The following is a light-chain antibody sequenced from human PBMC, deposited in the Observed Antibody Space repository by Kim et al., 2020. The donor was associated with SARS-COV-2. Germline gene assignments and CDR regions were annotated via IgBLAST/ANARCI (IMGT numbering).Light chain of an antibody. CDR3: QQYYNYPRT. V-gene: IGKV1D-16*01. J-gene: IGKJ5*01. Sequence: IQMTQSPSSLCASVGDRVTITCRASQGISSWLAWYQQKPEEAPKFLIYPTSTLQSGVPSRFSGSGFGTVFTLTISSLQPEDFATYYCQQYYNYPRTFGQGTRLEIK. CDR1: QGISSW. CDR2: PTS.